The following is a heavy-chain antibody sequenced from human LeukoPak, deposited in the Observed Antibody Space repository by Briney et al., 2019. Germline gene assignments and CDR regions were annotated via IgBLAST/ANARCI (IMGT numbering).Heavy chain of an antibody. V-gene: IGHV3-7*04. J-gene: IGHJ4*02. D-gene: IGHD5-24*01. CDR3: TRVGYIDEGIDY. CDR1: GFPFSSYW. Sequence: GGSLRLSCVASGFPFSSYWMTWVRQAPGKGLEWVANIKQDGSKKSYVDSVKGRFTISRDNAKNSLYLQMNSLRAEDMAIYYCTRVGYIDEGIDYWGQGTLVTVSS. CDR2: IKQDGSKK.